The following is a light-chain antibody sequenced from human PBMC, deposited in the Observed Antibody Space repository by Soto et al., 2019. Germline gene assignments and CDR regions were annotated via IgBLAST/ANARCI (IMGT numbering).Light chain of an antibody. CDR1: QSVSSNY. CDR3: QQDYNSPPT. V-gene: IGKV3D-7*01. Sequence: PGERVTLSCRASQSVSSNYLIWFQQKPGQAPRLLICGAFTRATGIPARFSGSGSGTDFTLTISSLQPEDFAVYDCQQDYNSPPTFGQGTKV. J-gene: IGKJ1*01. CDR2: GAF.